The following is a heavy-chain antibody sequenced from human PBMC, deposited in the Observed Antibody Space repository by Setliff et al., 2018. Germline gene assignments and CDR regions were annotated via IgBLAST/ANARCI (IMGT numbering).Heavy chain of an antibody. CDR2: ISWDGGNM. V-gene: IGHV3-9*01. D-gene: IGHD3-10*01. Sequence: HPGGSLRLSCAASGFSFNDYAMHWVRQTPGKGLEWVSGISWDGGNMDYADSVKGRFTISRDNAKNSLYLQMNSLGAADTAVYYCARDVGGEGYFDSWGQGTLVTVSS. CDR3: ARDVGGEGYFDS. CDR1: GFSFNDYA. J-gene: IGHJ4*02.